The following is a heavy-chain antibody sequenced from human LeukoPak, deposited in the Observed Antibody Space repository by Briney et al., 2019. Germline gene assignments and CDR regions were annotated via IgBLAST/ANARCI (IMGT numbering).Heavy chain of an antibody. J-gene: IGHJ4*02. CDR3: TPVMVEDRGF. CDR1: GFIFNKAW. CDR2: IKSNNDGGTT. V-gene: IGHV3-15*01. D-gene: IGHD2-21*01. Sequence: PGGCLRLSCAASGFIFNKAWMNWVRQAPGKGPEWVGRIKSNNDGGTTDYASPVEGRFIISRDDSKNTIYLQMNRLIIDDTAIYYCTPVMVEDRGFWGQGTLVTVSS.